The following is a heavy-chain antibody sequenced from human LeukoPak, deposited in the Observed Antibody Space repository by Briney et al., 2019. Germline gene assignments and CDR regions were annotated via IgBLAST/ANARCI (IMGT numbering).Heavy chain of an antibody. CDR1: GFTFSSYA. Sequence: GGSLRLSCAASGFTFSSYAMSWVRQAPGQGLEWVSTISGSGVSTYYADSVKGRFTISRDNSKNTLYLQMNSLRAEDTAVYYCAKDERRGAVAGTGIDYWGQGTLVTVSS. CDR2: ISGSGVST. D-gene: IGHD6-19*01. CDR3: AKDERRGAVAGTGIDY. J-gene: IGHJ4*02. V-gene: IGHV3-23*01.